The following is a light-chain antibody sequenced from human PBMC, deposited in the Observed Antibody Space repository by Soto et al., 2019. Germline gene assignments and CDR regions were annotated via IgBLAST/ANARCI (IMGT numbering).Light chain of an antibody. CDR3: QQYNSYSR. Sequence: DIQMTQSPSTLSASVGDRVTITCRACQSISSWLAWYQQKPGKAPKLLIYDASSLESGVPSRFSGSGSGTEFTLTISSLQPDDFATYYCQQYNSYSRFGGGTKVEIK. CDR2: DAS. V-gene: IGKV1-5*01. CDR1: QSISSW. J-gene: IGKJ4*01.